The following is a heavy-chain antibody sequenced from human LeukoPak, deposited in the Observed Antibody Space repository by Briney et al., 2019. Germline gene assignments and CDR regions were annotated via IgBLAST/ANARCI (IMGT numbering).Heavy chain of an antibody. J-gene: IGHJ6*03. D-gene: IGHD3-3*01. CDR1: GFTFNNYW. Sequence: GGSLRLSCAASGFTFNNYWMSWVRQAPGKGLEWVANINEDESEKYYVASVEGRFIISRDNAKNSLYLQMNSLRAEDTAVYFCARRHYDFWSGYFPSHFYYMDVWGKGTTVTVSS. V-gene: IGHV3-7*01. CDR3: ARRHYDFWSGYFPSHFYYMDV. CDR2: INEDESEK.